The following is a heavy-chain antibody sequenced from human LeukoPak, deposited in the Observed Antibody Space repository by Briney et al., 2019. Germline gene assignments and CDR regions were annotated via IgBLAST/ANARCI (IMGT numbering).Heavy chain of an antibody. V-gene: IGHV4-59*01. CDR1: GGSISSYY. J-gene: IGHJ3*02. Sequence: SETLSLTCTVSGGSISSYYWSWIRQPPGKGLEWIGYIYYSGSTNYNPSLKSRLTISVDTSKNQFSLKLSSVTAADTAVYYCARADFDWLLYNAFDIWGQGTMVTVSS. CDR2: IYYSGST. D-gene: IGHD3-9*01. CDR3: ARADFDWLLYNAFDI.